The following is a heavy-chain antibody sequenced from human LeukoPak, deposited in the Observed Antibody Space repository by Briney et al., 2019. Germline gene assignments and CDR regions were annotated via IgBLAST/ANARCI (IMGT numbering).Heavy chain of an antibody. CDR2: IYTSGST. V-gene: IGHV4-4*07. D-gene: IGHD3-10*01. Sequence: SKTLSLTCTVSGGSISSYYWSWIRQPAGKGLEWIGRIYTSGSTNYNPSLKSRVTMSVDTSKNQFSLKLSSVTAADTAVYYCARETQLLWFGEFAYYFDYWGQGTLVTVSS. CDR1: GGSISSYY. CDR3: ARETQLLWFGEFAYYFDY. J-gene: IGHJ4*02.